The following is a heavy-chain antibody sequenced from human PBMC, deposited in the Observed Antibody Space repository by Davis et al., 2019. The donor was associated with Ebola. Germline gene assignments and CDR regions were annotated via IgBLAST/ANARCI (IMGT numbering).Heavy chain of an antibody. V-gene: IGHV3-49*03. CDR1: GFTFGDYA. J-gene: IGHJ4*02. Sequence: PGGSLRLSCTASGFTFGDYAMSWFRQAPGKGLEWVGFIRSKAYGGTTEYAASVKGRFTISRDDSKSIAYLQMNSLKTEDTAVYYCTRDDGSDDNGDQRDSWGQGTLVTVSS. CDR2: IRSKAYGGTT. CDR3: TRDDGSDDNGDQRDS. D-gene: IGHD1-1*01.